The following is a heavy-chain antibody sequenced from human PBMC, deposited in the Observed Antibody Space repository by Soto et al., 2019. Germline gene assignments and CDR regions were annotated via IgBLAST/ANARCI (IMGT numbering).Heavy chain of an antibody. CDR3: ARGHCRSTSCQRLYYYYGMDV. CDR2: IIPIFGTA. J-gene: IGHJ6*02. CDR1: GGTFSSYA. V-gene: IGHV1-69*06. Sequence: QVQLVQSGAEVKKPGSSVKVSCKASGGTFSSYAISWVRQAPGQGLEWMGGIIPIFGTANYAQKFQGRVTITADKSMSTAYMELSSLRSEDTAVYYCARGHCRSTSCQRLYYYYGMDVWGQGTTVTVSS. D-gene: IGHD2-2*01.